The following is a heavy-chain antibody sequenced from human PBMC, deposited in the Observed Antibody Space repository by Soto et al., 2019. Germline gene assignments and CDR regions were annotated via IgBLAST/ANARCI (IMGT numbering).Heavy chain of an antibody. CDR2: LYSGGST. CDR3: ARDSSMLRGPMAI. V-gene: IGHV3-53*04. Sequence: GGSLRLSCAASGFTVNSNYMSWVRQAPGKGLECVSVLYSGGSTYYADSVKGRFTISRHNSKNTLDLQMNSLRAEDTAVYYCARDSSMLRGPMAIWGKGTTVTVSS. D-gene: IGHD3-10*01. J-gene: IGHJ6*03. CDR1: GFTVNSNY.